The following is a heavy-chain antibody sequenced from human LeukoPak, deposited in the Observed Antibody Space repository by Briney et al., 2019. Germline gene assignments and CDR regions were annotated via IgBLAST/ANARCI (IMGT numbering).Heavy chain of an antibody. CDR1: GYTFTGYY. Sequence: ASVTVSCKASGYTFTGYYMHWVRQAPGQGIEWMGWINPNSGGTNYAQKFQGRVTMTRDTSISTAYMELSRLRSDDTAVYYCARDPHRDSTDPAFDYWGQGTLVTVSS. D-gene: IGHD4-17*01. CDR3: ARDPHRDSTDPAFDY. V-gene: IGHV1-2*02. CDR2: INPNSGGT. J-gene: IGHJ4*02.